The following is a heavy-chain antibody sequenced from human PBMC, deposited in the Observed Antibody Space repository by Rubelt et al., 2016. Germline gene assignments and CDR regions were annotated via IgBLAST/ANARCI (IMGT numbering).Heavy chain of an antibody. V-gene: IGHV3-48*01. CDR2: TI. CDR3: ASIIAAAGDYYYYGMDV. J-gene: IGHJ6*02. D-gene: IGHD6-13*01. Sequence: TIYYADSVKGRFTISRDNAKNSLYLQMNSLRAEDTAVYYCASIIAAAGDYYYYGMDVWGQGTTVTVSS.